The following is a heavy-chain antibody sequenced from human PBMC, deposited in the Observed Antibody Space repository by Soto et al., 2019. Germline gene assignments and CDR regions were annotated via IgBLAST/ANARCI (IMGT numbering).Heavy chain of an antibody. D-gene: IGHD3-10*01. CDR3: ARGGRFGELLIPPYYYYYMDV. CDR1: GGSFSGXY. V-gene: IGHV4-34*01. J-gene: IGHJ6*03. Sequence: QVXLQXXGAGLLKPSETLSLTCAVYGGSFSGXYWXWXRQPPGKGLEWIGEINHSGSTNYNPSLKSRVTISVXXXXXXXXXXXXXXXXXXXXXXXCARGGRFGELLIPPYYYYYMDVWGKGTTVTVSS. CDR2: INHSGST.